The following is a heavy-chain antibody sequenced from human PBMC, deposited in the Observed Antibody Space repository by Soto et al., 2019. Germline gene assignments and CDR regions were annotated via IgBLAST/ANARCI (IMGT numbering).Heavy chain of an antibody. CDR3: ARVGRGWNNYYYYYMDI. CDR1: GYTFINND. CDR2: MNPNSGNT. D-gene: IGHD6-19*01. Sequence: ASVKVSCKASGYTFINNDINWVRQATGQGLEWMGWMNPNSGNTGYAQKFRGRVTMTRNNSINTAYMELSSLRSDDTAVYYCARVGRGWNNYYYYYMDIWGKGTTVTVSS. J-gene: IGHJ6*03. V-gene: IGHV1-8*01.